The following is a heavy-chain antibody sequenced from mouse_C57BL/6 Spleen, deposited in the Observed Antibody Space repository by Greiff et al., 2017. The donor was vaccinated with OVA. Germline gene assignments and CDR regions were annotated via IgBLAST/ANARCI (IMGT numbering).Heavy chain of an antibody. V-gene: IGHV1-55*01. Sequence: QVQLQQPGAELVKPGASVKMSCKASGYTFTSYWITWVKQRPGQGLEWIGDIYPGSGSTNYNEKFKSKATLTVDTSSSTAYMQLSSLTSEDSAVYYCATDYSNYEDWYFDVWGTGTTVTVSS. CDR1: GYTFTSYW. CDR3: ATDYSNYEDWYFDV. J-gene: IGHJ1*03. D-gene: IGHD2-5*01. CDR2: IYPGSGST.